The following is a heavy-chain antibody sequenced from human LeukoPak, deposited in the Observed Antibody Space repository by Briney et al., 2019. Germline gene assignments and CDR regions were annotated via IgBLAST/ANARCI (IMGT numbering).Heavy chain of an antibody. D-gene: IGHD3-16*01. J-gene: IGHJ4*02. Sequence: PGGSLRLSCAAAGFTFSNYEMNWVRQAPGGGLEWVSYISSSASTIYYADSVKGRFTISRDNAKNSLYLQVNSLRAEDTAVYYCARSRYAYVPYFDYWGQGTLVTVSS. CDR1: GFTFSNYE. CDR3: ARSRYAYVPYFDY. CDR2: ISSSASTI. V-gene: IGHV3-48*03.